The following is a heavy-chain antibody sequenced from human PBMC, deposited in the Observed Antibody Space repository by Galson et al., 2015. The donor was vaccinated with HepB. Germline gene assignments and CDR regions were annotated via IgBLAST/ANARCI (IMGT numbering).Heavy chain of an antibody. V-gene: IGHV1-69*02. J-gene: IGHJ6*02. CDR3: ARGYQRLRYFDWLGTQPYYYGMDV. Sequence: SVKVSCKASGGTFSSYTISWVRQAPGQGLEWMGRIIPILGIANYAQKFQGRVTITADKSTSTAYMELSSLRSEDTAVYYCARGYQRLRYFDWLGTQPYYYGMDVWGQGTTVTVSS. CDR1: GGTFSSYT. D-gene: IGHD3-9*01. CDR2: IIPILGIA.